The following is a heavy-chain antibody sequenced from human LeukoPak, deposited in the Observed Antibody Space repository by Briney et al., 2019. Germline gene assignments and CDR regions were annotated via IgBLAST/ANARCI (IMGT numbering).Heavy chain of an antibody. Sequence: ASETLSLTCTVSGGSISSYYWSWIRQPAGKGLEWIGRIYTSGSTNYNPSLKSRVTISVDTSKNQFSLKLSSVTAADTAVYYCARDRDTTLVTLWFDPWGQGTLVTVSS. CDR2: IYTSGST. CDR3: ARDRDTTLVTLWFDP. J-gene: IGHJ5*02. D-gene: IGHD4-23*01. V-gene: IGHV4-4*07. CDR1: GGSISSYY.